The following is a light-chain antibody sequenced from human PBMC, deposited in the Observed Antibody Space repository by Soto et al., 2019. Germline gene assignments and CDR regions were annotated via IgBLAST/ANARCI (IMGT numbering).Light chain of an antibody. J-gene: IGKJ1*01. V-gene: IGKV3-15*01. CDR2: GAS. Sequence: EIVMTQSPATLSVSPGERATLSCRASQSVSSNLAWYQQKPGQAPRLLIYGASTRATGIPARFSGSGSGTEYTLTISSLQSEDFAVYYWQQYNNWPPVTFGQETKVEIK. CDR1: QSVSSN. CDR3: QQYNNWPPVT.